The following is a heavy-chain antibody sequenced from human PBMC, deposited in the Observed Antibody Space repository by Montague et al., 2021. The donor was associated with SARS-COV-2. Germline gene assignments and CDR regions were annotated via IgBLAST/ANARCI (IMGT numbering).Heavy chain of an antibody. CDR1: GFTFSSYS. D-gene: IGHD6-25*01. V-gene: IGHV3-21*04. Sequence: SLRLSCAASGFTFSSYSMNWVRQAPGKGLEWVSSISSSSSYIYYADSVKGRFTISRHNSKNTLYLQMNSLRAEDTAVYYCARDAATYGMDVWGQGTTVTVSS. CDR3: ARDAATYGMDV. J-gene: IGHJ6*02. CDR2: ISSSSSYI.